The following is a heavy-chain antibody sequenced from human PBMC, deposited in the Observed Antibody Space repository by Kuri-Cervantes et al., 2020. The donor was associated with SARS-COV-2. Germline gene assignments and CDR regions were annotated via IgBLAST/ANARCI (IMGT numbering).Heavy chain of an antibody. CDR2: ISSSSSYI. J-gene: IGHJ3*02. D-gene: IGHD1-26*01. Sequence: GGSLRLSCAASGFTVSSNYMSWVRQAPGKGLEWVSSISSSSSYIYYADSVKGRFTISRDNAKNSLYLQMNSLRAEDTAVYYCAREGELRAFGIWGQGTMVTVSS. CDR1: GFTVSSNY. CDR3: AREGELRAFGI. V-gene: IGHV3-21*04.